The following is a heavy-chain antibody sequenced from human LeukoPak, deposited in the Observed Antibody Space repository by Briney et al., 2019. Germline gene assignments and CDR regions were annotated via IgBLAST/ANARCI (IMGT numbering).Heavy chain of an antibody. V-gene: IGHV1-69*13. D-gene: IGHD3-10*01. Sequence: GASVKVSCKASGGTFSSYAISWVRQAPGQGLEWMGGIIPIFGTANYAQKFQGRVTITADESTSTAYMELSSLRSEDTAMYYCASKGFGEFHDYYYYGMDVWGQGTTVTVSS. CDR1: GGTFSSYA. CDR3: ASKGFGEFHDYYYYGMDV. CDR2: IIPIFGTA. J-gene: IGHJ6*02.